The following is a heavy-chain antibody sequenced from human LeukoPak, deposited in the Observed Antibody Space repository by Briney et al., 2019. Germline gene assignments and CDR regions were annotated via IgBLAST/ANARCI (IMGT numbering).Heavy chain of an antibody. CDR2: INPNSGGT. CDR3: ARGLTNYDFWSGYYSGPDY. Sequence: ASVKVSCKASGYTFTGYYMHWVRQAPGQGLEWMGWINPNSGGTNYAQKFQGRVTMTRDTSISTAYMELSRLRSDDTAVYYCARGLTNYDFWSGYYSGPDYWGQGTLVTVSS. CDR1: GYTFTGYY. J-gene: IGHJ4*02. V-gene: IGHV1-2*02. D-gene: IGHD3-3*01.